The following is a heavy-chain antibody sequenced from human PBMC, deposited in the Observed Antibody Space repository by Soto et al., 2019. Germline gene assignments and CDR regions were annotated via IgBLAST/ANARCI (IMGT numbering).Heavy chain of an antibody. Sequence: SETLSLTCAVYGGSFSGYYWSWIRQPPGKGLEWIGEINHSGSTNYNPSLKSRVTISVDTSKNQFSLKLSSVTAADTAVYYCARGRWLQLVRYNWFDPWGQGTLVTVSS. J-gene: IGHJ5*02. CDR2: INHSGST. D-gene: IGHD5-12*01. CDR1: GGSFSGYY. CDR3: ARGRWLQLVRYNWFDP. V-gene: IGHV4-34*01.